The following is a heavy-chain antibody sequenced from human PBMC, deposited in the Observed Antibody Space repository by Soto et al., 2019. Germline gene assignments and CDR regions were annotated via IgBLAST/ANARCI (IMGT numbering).Heavy chain of an antibody. CDR1: GGSFSGFY. Sequence: NPSETLSLTCAVYGGSFSGFYWSWIRQPPGKGLEWIGEINHSGSTNYNPSLKSRLTISVDTSKNQFSLKLSSVTAADTAVYYCARRGTTTIDYWGQGTLVTVSS. D-gene: IGHD1-1*01. CDR3: ARRGTTTIDY. V-gene: IGHV4-34*01. J-gene: IGHJ4*02. CDR2: INHSGST.